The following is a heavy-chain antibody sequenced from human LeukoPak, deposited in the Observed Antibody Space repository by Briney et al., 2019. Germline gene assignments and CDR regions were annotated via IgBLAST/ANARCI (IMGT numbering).Heavy chain of an antibody. Sequence: GGSLRLSCAASGFTFSSYAMHWVRQAPGKGLEWVAVISYDGSNKYYADSVKGRFTISRDNSKNTLDLQMNSLRAEDTAVYYCARDSSGWYVRFDYWGQGTLVTVSS. CDR2: ISYDGSNK. CDR1: GFTFSSYA. D-gene: IGHD6-19*01. J-gene: IGHJ4*02. CDR3: ARDSSGWYVRFDY. V-gene: IGHV3-30-3*01.